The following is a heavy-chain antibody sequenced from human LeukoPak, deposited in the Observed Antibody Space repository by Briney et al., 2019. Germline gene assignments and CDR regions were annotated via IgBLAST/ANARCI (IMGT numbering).Heavy chain of an antibody. CDR3: AAGTAADY. D-gene: IGHD6-13*01. J-gene: IGHJ4*02. V-gene: IGHV3-11*03. CDR1: GIPFSDFY. Sequence: GGSLGLSCVVSGIPFSDFYMNWIRQAPGKGLEWISYVSSSSSYTDYAEFVKGRFSISRDNAKSALYLEMSDLRVEDTAVYYCAAGTAADYWGQGTLVIVSS. CDR2: VSSSSSYT.